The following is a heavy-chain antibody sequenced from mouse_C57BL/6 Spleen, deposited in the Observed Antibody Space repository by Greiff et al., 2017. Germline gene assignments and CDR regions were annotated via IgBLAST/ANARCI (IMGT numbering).Heavy chain of an antibody. V-gene: IGHV1-15*01. J-gene: IGHJ3*01. CDR3: TRRGYGSRFAY. CDR1: GYTFTDYE. D-gene: IGHD1-1*01. Sequence: QVHVKQSGAELVRPGASVTLSCKASGYTFTDYEMHWVKQTPVHGLEWIGAIDPETGGTAYNQKFKGKAILTADKSSSTAYMELRSLTSEDSAVYYCTRRGYGSRFAYWGQGTLVTVSA. CDR2: IDPETGGT.